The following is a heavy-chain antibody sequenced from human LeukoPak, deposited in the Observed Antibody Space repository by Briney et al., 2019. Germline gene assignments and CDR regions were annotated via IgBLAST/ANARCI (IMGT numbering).Heavy chain of an antibody. V-gene: IGHV1-69*04. CDR1: GGTFSSYA. CDR3: ARVTAGYCSGGSCSPFGY. CDR2: IIPILGIA. Sequence: ASVKVSCKASGGTFSSYAISWVRQAPGQGLEWMGRIIPILGIANYAQKFQGRVTITADKSTSTAYMELSSLRSEDTAVYYCARVTAGYCSGGSCSPFGYWGQGTLVTVSS. D-gene: IGHD2-15*01. J-gene: IGHJ4*02.